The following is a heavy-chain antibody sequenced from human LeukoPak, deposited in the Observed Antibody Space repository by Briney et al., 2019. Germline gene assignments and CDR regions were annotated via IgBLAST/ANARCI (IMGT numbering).Heavy chain of an antibody. Sequence: SSETLSLTCTVSGGSISSTNYYWGWIRQPPGKGLEWIASIHYSGNTYYNPSLKSRVTISVDKSKNQFSLKLNSVTAADTAMYYCARLGYCSGGNCPYWGQGTLVTVSS. CDR1: GGSISSTNYY. J-gene: IGHJ4*02. CDR3: ARLGYCSGGNCPY. V-gene: IGHV4-39*07. CDR2: IHYSGNT. D-gene: IGHD2-15*01.